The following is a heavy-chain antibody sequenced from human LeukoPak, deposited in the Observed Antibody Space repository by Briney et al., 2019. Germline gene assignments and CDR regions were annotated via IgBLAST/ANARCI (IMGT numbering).Heavy chain of an antibody. CDR3: ARVGGGNSGFRYYYYYMDV. Sequence: SETLSLTCGVYGGSFSGYYWSWIRQPPGKGLEWIGYIYYSGSTNYNPSLKSRVTISVDTSKNQFSLKLSSVTAADTAVYYCARVGGGNSGFRYYYYYMDVWGEGTTVTVSS. J-gene: IGHJ6*03. V-gene: IGHV4-59*01. D-gene: IGHD4-23*01. CDR2: IYYSGST. CDR1: GGSFSGYY.